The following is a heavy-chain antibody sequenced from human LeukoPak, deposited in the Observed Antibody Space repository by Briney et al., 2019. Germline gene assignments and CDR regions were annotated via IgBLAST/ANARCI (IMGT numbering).Heavy chain of an antibody. V-gene: IGHV3-21*01. Sequence: GGSLRLSCTASGFTFGDYAMSWFRQAPGKGLEWVSSISSSSSYIYYADSVKGRFTISRDNAKNSLYLQMNSLRAEDTAVYYCARAQEVEWFDPWGQGTLVTVSS. CDR1: GFTFGDYA. J-gene: IGHJ5*02. CDR3: ARAQEVEWFDP. CDR2: ISSSSSYI.